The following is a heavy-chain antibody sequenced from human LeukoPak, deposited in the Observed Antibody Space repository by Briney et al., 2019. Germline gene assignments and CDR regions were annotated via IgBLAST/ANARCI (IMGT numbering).Heavy chain of an antibody. V-gene: IGHV3-23*01. CDR3: AKTPAYCTNGVCYTHAFDI. CDR1: GFTFSSYA. Sequence: GGSLRLSCAASGFTFSSYAMSWVRQAPGKGLEWVSAISGSGGSTYYADSVKGRFTISRDNSKNMLYLQMNSLRAEDTAVYYCAKTPAYCTNGVCYTHAFDIWGQGTMVTVSS. CDR2: ISGSGGST. D-gene: IGHD2-8*01. J-gene: IGHJ3*02.